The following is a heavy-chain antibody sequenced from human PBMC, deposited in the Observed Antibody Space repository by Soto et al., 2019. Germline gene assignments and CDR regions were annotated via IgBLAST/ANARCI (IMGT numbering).Heavy chain of an antibody. CDR2: MNPNSGNT. CDR1: GYTFTSYD. J-gene: IGHJ6*02. V-gene: IGHV1-8*01. D-gene: IGHD3-9*01. Sequence: ASVKVSCKASGYTFTSYDINWVRQATGQGLEWMGWMNPNSGNTGYAQKFQGRVTMTRNTSISTAYMELSSLRSEDTAVYYCARYVGDWLLPGGGYYYYYGMDVWGQGTTVTVSS. CDR3: ARYVGDWLLPGGGYYYYYGMDV.